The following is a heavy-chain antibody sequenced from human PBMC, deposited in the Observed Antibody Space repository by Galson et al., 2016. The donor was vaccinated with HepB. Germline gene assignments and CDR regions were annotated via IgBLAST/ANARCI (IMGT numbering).Heavy chain of an antibody. J-gene: IGHJ4*02. CDR1: GYTFSSFD. Sequence: SCKASGYTFSSFDINWVRQATGQGLKWMGWMNPNSGRTGFAQKFQGRVTMTRNTSISTAYMQLSSLKSEDTAVYYCARVIGGDFDYWGQGTLITVSS. V-gene: IGHV1-8*01. D-gene: IGHD3-16*01. CDR2: MNPNSGRT. CDR3: ARVIGGDFDY.